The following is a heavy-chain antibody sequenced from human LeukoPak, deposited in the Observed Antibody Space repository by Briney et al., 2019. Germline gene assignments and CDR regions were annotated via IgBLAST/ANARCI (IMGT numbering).Heavy chain of an antibody. CDR3: ARFLCDNGVCHRAFDI. D-gene: IGHD2-8*01. Sequence: ASVKVSCTASGYILTNYGITWVRQAPGQGLEWMGWISGYNADTDSAQKVQGRLTMTTDTSTNTAYMELRSLRSDDTAVYYCARFLCDNGVCHRAFDIWGQGTVVTVS. CDR2: ISGYNADT. V-gene: IGHV1-18*01. J-gene: IGHJ3*02. CDR1: GYILTNYG.